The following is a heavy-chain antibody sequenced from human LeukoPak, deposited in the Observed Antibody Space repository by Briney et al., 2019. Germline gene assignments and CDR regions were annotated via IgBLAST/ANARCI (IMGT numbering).Heavy chain of an antibody. Sequence: PGGSLRLSCAASGFTFSSYAMSWVRQAPGKGLEWVSAISGSGGSTYYADSVKGRFTISRDNAKNSLYLQMNSLRAEDTAVYYCAREQRYSYGKNFDYWGQGTLVTVSS. CDR2: ISGSGGST. V-gene: IGHV3-23*01. CDR3: AREQRYSYGKNFDY. CDR1: GFTFSSYA. D-gene: IGHD5-18*01. J-gene: IGHJ4*02.